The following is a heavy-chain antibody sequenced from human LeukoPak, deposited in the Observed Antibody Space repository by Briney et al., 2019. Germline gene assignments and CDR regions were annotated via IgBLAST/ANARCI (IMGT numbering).Heavy chain of an antibody. D-gene: IGHD4-23*01. V-gene: IGHV3-53*01. Sequence: GGSLRLSCAASGFTVSSNYLSWVHQAPGKGLECASVIYSGGNTYYADSVKGRFTISRDNSKNTLFLQMNSLRAEDTAVYYCARRGDGGRSFDYWGQGTLVTVSS. CDR1: GFTVSSNY. CDR3: ARRGDGGRSFDY. J-gene: IGHJ4*02. CDR2: IYSGGNT.